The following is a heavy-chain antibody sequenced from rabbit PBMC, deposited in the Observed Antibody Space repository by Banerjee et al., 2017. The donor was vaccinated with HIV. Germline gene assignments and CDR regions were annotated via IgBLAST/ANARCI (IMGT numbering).Heavy chain of an antibody. J-gene: IGHJ4*01. V-gene: IGHV1S47*01. D-gene: IGHD3-1*01. Sequence: QEQLVESGGGLVQPEGSLTLSCKASGFDFSSNAMCWVRQAPGKGPEWIACIYNGDGSTYYATWAKGRFTISKTSSTTVTLQMTSLTAADTATYFCARDLGWGYGLYYFGLWGPGTLVTVS. CDR3: ARDLGWGYGLYYFGL. CDR2: IYNGDGST. CDR1: GFDFSSNA.